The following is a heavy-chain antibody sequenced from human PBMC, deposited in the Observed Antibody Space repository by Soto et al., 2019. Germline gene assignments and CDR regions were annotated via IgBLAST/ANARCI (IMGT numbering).Heavy chain of an antibody. CDR2: ITDSGTSR. J-gene: IGHJ6*02. CDR1: GFTLSRYA. V-gene: IGHV3-23*01. CDR3: AYCSSTTCDTRGYYYYHGMDV. Sequence: EVQLLESGGGLVQPGGSLRLSCAASGFTLSRYAMTWVRQAPGKGLEWVSGITDSGTSRYYADSLKGRFIISRDNSKNTLYLQMNSLRAEDTAKYYCAYCSSTTCDTRGYYYYHGMDVWGQGTTVTVSS. D-gene: IGHD2-2*02.